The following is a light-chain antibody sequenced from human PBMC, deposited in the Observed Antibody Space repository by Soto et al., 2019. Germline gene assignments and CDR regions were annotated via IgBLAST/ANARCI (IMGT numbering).Light chain of an antibody. V-gene: IGKV1-39*01. Sequence: DIHMTQSPSSLSASLGDLVTIAXRASQSVGLYLNWYQQEPGXAPKXXXDAXSSLQRGGPSRLSGSGSGTDFTLTISSLQPEDFSTYYCQQSYSTPNTFGQGTRLEIK. CDR3: QQSYSTPNT. J-gene: IGKJ5*01. CDR2: AXS. CDR1: QSVGLY.